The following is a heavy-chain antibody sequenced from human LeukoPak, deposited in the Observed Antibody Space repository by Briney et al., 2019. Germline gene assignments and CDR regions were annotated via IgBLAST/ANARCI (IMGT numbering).Heavy chain of an antibody. Sequence: GGSLRLSCAASGFSVSSNYMSWVRQVPGKGLEWVLVINSGGTTYYADSVKGRFTISRDNSKNTLYLQMNSLRAEDTAVYYCTRAFSDPRRSGFDYWGQGTLVTVSS. V-gene: IGHV3-66*01. J-gene: IGHJ4*02. CDR2: INSGGTT. CDR3: TRAFSDPRRSGFDY. D-gene: IGHD3-10*01. CDR1: GFSVSSNY.